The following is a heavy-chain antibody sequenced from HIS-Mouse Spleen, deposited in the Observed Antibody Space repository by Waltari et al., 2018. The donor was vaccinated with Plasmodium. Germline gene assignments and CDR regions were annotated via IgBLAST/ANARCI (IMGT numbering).Heavy chain of an antibody. CDR2: ISSSSSYI. J-gene: IGHJ2*01. D-gene: IGHD3-9*01. CDR3: AREDILTGYYNDYWYFDL. CDR1: GFTFSSYR. Sequence: EVQLVESGGGLVKPGGSLRLSCAASGFTFSSYRMNWVRQDPGNGLEWVSSISSSSSYIYYADSVKGRFTISRDNAKNSLYLQMNSLRAEDTAVYYCAREDILTGYYNDYWYFDLWGRGTLVTVSS. V-gene: IGHV3-21*01.